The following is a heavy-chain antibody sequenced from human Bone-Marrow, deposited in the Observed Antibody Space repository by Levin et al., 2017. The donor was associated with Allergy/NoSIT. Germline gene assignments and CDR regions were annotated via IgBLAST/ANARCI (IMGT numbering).Heavy chain of an antibody. CDR3: AHGQTDGSGLGFDP. Sequence: SGPTLVKPTQTLTLTCTVSGFSLSPRGVGVGWIRQPPGKALEWLALIYWDDDKGYSPSLKSRVTITKDTSKNQVVLTMTNMDPVDTATYYCAHGQTDGSGLGFDPWGQGTLVTVSS. J-gene: IGHJ5*02. V-gene: IGHV2-5*02. D-gene: IGHD3-10*01. CDR1: GFSLSPRGVG. CDR2: IYWDDDK.